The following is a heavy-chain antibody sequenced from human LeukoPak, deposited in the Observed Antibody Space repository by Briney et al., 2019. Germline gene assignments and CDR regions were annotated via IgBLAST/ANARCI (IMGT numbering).Heavy chain of an antibody. CDR2: IHYSGST. D-gene: IGHD3-22*01. CDR1: GGSISSSSHH. V-gene: IGHV4-39*07. J-gene: IGHJ3*02. Sequence: SETLSLTCTVSGGSISSSSHHWGWIRQPPGKGLEWIGNIHYSGSTNYNPSLKSRVTISVDTSKNQFSLKLSSVTAADTAVYYCARLPNYYDSKAFDIWGQGTMVTVSS. CDR3: ARLPNYYDSKAFDI.